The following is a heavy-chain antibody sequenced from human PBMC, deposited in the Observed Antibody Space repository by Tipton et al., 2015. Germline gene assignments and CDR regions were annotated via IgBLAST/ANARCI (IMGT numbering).Heavy chain of an antibody. Sequence: SLRLSCAASGFTFDNYAMNWVRQAPGKGLEWVSSISGRGSSTYYADSVKGRFTISRDNFRNTMYLQMNSLRAEDTAVYYCAKDERYDFWSGYSTYGGSFDYWGQGTLVTVSS. J-gene: IGHJ4*02. CDR3: AKDERYDFWSGYSTYGGSFDY. V-gene: IGHV3-23*01. CDR1: GFTFDNYA. D-gene: IGHD3-3*01. CDR2: ISGRGSST.